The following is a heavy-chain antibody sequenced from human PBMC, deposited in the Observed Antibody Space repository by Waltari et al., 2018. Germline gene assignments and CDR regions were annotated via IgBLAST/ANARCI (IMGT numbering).Heavy chain of an antibody. J-gene: IGHJ4*02. CDR2: ISVSDDT. D-gene: IGHD1-20*01. Sequence: EVQLLESGGDFVQPGGSLRLSCAIPGFRFGSAAINWVRRATGPGLRLVAAISVSDDTYYALSVNGRFTISRDTSRNTVYLHMNSLRAEDTAVYYCAKPFYNWDDPLDSWGQGTLVTVSS. V-gene: IGHV3-23*01. CDR1: GFRFGSAA. CDR3: AKPFYNWDDPLDS.